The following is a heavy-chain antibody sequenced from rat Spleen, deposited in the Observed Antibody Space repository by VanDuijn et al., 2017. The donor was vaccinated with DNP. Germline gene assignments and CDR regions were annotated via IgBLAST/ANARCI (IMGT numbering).Heavy chain of an antibody. J-gene: IGHJ2*01. CDR3: ATQTVPY. CDR1: GFTFSDYN. D-gene: IGHD3-1*01. Sequence: EVRLVESGGGLVQPGRSLKLSCAASGFTFSDYNMAWVRQAPKRGLEWITTIHSDGSSTYYRDSVRGRFTFSRDNAENTLYLQMDSLRSEDTATYYCATQTVPYWGQGVMVTVSS. V-gene: IGHV5-7*01. CDR2: IHSDGSST.